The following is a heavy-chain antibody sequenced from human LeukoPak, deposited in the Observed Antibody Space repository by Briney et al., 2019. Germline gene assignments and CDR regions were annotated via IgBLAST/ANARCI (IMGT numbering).Heavy chain of an antibody. CDR3: ARDCCSDNRYDS. CDR2: IYSAGTT. CDR1: GIRVSDNY. V-gene: IGHV3-66*01. D-gene: IGHD3-22*01. Sequence: GGSLRLSCAASGIRVSDNYMTWVRQSPGRGPEWVSVIYSAGTTLYADSVRGRFTISRDNSKNTVYLQMNSLRAEDTAVYYCARDCCSDNRYDSWGQGTLVTVSS. J-gene: IGHJ4*02.